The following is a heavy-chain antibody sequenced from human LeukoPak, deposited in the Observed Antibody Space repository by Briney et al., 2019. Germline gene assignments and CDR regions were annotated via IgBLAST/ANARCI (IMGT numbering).Heavy chain of an antibody. J-gene: IGHJ4*02. CDR3: AXEGYYGXGSPPSLYFNY. CDR2: TSSDLNVK. CDR1: AFIFSGHW. V-gene: IGHV3-30*03. D-gene: IGHD3-10*01. Sequence: GGSLRLSCEGSAFIFSGHWMNWVRQAPGKGLEWVAVTSSDLNVKLYADSVKGRFTISRDNSRSTLYLQMNSLRPEDTAIYYXAXEGYYGXGSPPSLYFNYWGQGTLVTVSS.